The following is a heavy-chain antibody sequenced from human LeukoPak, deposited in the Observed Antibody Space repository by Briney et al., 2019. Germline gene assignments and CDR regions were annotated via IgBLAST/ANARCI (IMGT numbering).Heavy chain of an antibody. CDR2: ITADGGST. Sequence: GGSLRLSCAVSGFTFRSYAMNWVRQAPGKGLEWVAAITADGGSTHYTISVKGRFIISRDTPKNTLSLQMNNLRAEDTAVYFCARVWLRDYMDVWGEGTTVSVSS. D-gene: IGHD5-12*01. CDR1: GFTFRSYA. CDR3: ARVWLRDYMDV. V-gene: IGHV3-23*01. J-gene: IGHJ6*03.